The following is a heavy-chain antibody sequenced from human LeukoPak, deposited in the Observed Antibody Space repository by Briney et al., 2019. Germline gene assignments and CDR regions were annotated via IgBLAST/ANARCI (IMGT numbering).Heavy chain of an antibody. J-gene: IGHJ4*02. Sequence: GGSLRLSCAASGFTFSSYAMSWVRQAPGKGLEWVSAISGSGGSTYYADSVKGRFTISRDNSKNRLYLQMNSLRAEDTAVYYCAKDLGKFLEWLLYVDYWGQGTLVTVSS. CDR1: GFTFSSYA. CDR2: ISGSGGST. D-gene: IGHD3-3*01. V-gene: IGHV3-23*01. CDR3: AKDLGKFLEWLLYVDY.